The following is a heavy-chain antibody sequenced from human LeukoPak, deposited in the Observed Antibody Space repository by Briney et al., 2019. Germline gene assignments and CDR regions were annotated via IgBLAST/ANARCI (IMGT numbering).Heavy chain of an antibody. CDR1: GFTFSDTW. CDR3: AKNSVDHHNFDY. CDR2: IRSDGSDT. D-gene: IGHD1-14*01. J-gene: IGHJ4*02. V-gene: IGHV3-74*01. Sequence: GGSLRLSCAASGFTFSDTWMHWVRQAPGEGLVWVSRIRSDGSDTRYADSVKGRFTISRDNSKNTLYLQMNSLRAEDTAVYYCAKNSVDHHNFDYWGQGTLVTVSS.